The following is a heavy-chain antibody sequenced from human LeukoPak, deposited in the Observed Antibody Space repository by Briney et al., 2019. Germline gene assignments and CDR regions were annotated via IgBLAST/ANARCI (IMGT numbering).Heavy chain of an antibody. CDR1: GGSISSYY. J-gene: IGHJ4*02. V-gene: IGHV4-59*08. CDR2: ISDIGSI. Sequence: PSETLSLTCTVSGGSISSYYWSWIRQPPGKGLEWIAYISDIGSINYNPSLKSRVTISLDTSQNQFFLKLSSVTAADTAVYYCAGHHPRNTVDFWGQGTLVTVSS. D-gene: IGHD2-8*02. CDR3: AGHHPRNTVDF.